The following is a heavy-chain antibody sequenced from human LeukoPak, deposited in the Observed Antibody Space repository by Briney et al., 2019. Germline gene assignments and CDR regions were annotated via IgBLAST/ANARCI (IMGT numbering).Heavy chain of an antibody. CDR3: AKGSIAAAGILFDY. CDR2: IRYDGSNK. Sequence: GGSLRLSCAASGFTFSSYGMHWVRQAPGKGLEWVTFIRYDGSNKYYADSVKGRFTISRDNSKNTLYLQMNSLRAEDTAVYYCAKGSIAAAGILFDYWGQGTLVTVSS. J-gene: IGHJ4*02. D-gene: IGHD6-13*01. CDR1: GFTFSSYG. V-gene: IGHV3-30*02.